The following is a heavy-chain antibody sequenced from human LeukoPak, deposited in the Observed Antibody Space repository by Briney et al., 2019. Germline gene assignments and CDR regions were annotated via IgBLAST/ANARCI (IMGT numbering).Heavy chain of an antibody. CDR1: GFTFSSYA. CDR2: ISGSGGST. D-gene: IGHD1-26*01. J-gene: IGHJ4*02. Sequence: PGGSLRLSYAASGFTFSSYAMSWVRQAPGKGLEWVSAISGSGGSTYYADSVKGRFTISRDNSKNTLYLQMNSLRAEDTAVYYCAKGLRAESIVGATHFDYWGQGTLVTVSS. CDR3: AKGLRAESIVGATHFDY. V-gene: IGHV3-23*01.